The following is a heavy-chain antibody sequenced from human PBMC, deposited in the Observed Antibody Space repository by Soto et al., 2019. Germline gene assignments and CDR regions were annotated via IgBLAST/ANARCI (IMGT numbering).Heavy chain of an antibody. CDR2: IDTDGSGK. V-gene: IGHV3-7*01. CDR1: GLTFSSHW. CDR3: ARGGAPYAEAEC. J-gene: IGHJ4*02. D-gene: IGHD4-17*01. Sequence: GGSLRLSCDTSGLTFSSHWMTWLRQAPGKGLEWVANIDTDGSGKYYLDSVRVRFTISRDNAKNALYLQMNSLGAEDTAVYYWARGGAPYAEAECWGQGTLVTVSS.